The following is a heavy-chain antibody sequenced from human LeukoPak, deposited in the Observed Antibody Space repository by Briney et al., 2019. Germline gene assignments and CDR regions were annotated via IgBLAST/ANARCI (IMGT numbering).Heavy chain of an antibody. V-gene: IGHV4-34*01. D-gene: IGHD1-26*01. Sequence: SETLSLTCAVYGGSFSGYYWSWIRQPPGKGLEWIGSIYSSGSTYYNASLQSRVTISIETSKNQISLRLNSVTAADTAMYYCAKSGGYGLIDYWGQGTPVTVSS. CDR1: GGSFSGYY. CDR2: IYSSGST. CDR3: AKSGGYGLIDY. J-gene: IGHJ4*02.